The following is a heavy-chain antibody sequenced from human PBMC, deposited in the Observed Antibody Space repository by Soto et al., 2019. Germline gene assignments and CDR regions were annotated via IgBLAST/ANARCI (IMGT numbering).Heavy chain of an antibody. CDR3: ASPSEYSSGWYGAFDI. V-gene: IGHV4-61*01. Sequence: SETLSLTCTVSGGSVSSGSYYWSWIRQPPGKGLEWIGYIYYSGSTNYNPSLKSRVTISVDTSKNQFSLKLSSVTAADTAVYYCASPSEYSSGWYGAFDIWGQGTMVTVSS. J-gene: IGHJ3*02. D-gene: IGHD6-19*01. CDR1: GGSVSSGSYY. CDR2: IYYSGST.